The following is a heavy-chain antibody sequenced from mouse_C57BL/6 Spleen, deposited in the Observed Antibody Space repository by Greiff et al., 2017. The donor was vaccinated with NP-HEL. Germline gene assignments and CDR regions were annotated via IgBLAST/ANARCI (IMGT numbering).Heavy chain of an antibody. Sequence: QVQLQQSGPELVKPGASVKISCKASGYAFSSSWINWVKQRPGKGLEWIGRIYPGDGDTNYNGKFKGKATLTADKSSSTAYMQLSSLTSEDSAVYFCASHYYGPYWYFDVWGTGTTVTVSS. V-gene: IGHV1-82*01. CDR3: ASHYYGPYWYFDV. CDR2: IYPGDGDT. D-gene: IGHD1-1*01. CDR1: GYAFSSSW. J-gene: IGHJ1*03.